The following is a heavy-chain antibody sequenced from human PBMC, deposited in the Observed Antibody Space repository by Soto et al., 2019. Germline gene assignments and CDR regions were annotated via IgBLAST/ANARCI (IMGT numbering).Heavy chain of an antibody. CDR2: IYDTGISGYTPST. Sequence: SETLSLTCTVSGGSITSSYWSWIRRPPGKGLEWIAYIYDTGISGYTPSTSYNPSLKSRVTMSVDTSKSQFSLRVISVTAADTAVYFCASQSSTTNFAFWGHGTLVTVSS. V-gene: IGHV4-59*08. CDR3: ASQSSTTNFAF. CDR1: GGSITSSY. J-gene: IGHJ4*01. D-gene: IGHD4-17*01.